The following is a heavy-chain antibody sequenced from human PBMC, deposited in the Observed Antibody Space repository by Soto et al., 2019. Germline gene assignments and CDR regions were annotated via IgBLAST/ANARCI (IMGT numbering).Heavy chain of an antibody. V-gene: IGHV1-3*01. CDR1: GYTFTSYA. Sequence: ASVKVSCKASGYTFTSYAMHWVRQAPGQRLEWMGWINAGNGNTKYSQKFQGRVTITRDTSASTAYMELSSLRSEDTAVYYCASSYSNYALIDYYYYGMDVWGQGTTVTGSS. D-gene: IGHD4-4*01. CDR2: INAGNGNT. CDR3: ASSYSNYALIDYYYYGMDV. J-gene: IGHJ6*02.